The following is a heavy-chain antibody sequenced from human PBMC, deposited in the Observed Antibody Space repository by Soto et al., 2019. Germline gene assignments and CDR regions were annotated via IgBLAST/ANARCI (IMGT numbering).Heavy chain of an antibody. D-gene: IGHD3-22*01. CDR1: GGSISSGGYY. Sequence: KASETLSLTCTVSGGSISSGGYYWSWIRQHPGKGLEWIGYIYYSGSTYYNPSLRSRVTISVDASKNQFSLKLSSVTAADTAVYYCARGYDNDYNWFDPWGQGTLVTVSS. J-gene: IGHJ5*02. CDR2: IYYSGST. CDR3: ARGYDNDYNWFDP. V-gene: IGHV4-31*03.